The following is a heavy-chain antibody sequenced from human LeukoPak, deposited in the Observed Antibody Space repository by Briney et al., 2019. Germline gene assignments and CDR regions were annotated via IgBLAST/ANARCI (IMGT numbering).Heavy chain of an antibody. CDR2: MNPNSANT. D-gene: IGHD3-10*01. CDR3: ASKNGSGSTYFGY. J-gene: IGHJ4*02. Sequence: ASVKVSCKASGYTFTSYEINWVRQATGQGLEWMGWMNPNSANTGYAQKFQGRVTMTRNTSISTAYMELSSLRSEDTAVYYCASKNGSGSTYFGYWGQGTLVTVSS. V-gene: IGHV1-8*01. CDR1: GYTFTSYE.